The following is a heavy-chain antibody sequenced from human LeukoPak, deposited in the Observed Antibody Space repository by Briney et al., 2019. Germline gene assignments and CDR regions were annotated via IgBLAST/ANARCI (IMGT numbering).Heavy chain of an antibody. Sequence: SETLSLTCTVSGGSISSNYWSWVRQPPGKGLEWIGYIYYSGITNNNPSLKSRVTISVDTSKNQFSLKLSSVTAADTAVYYCARRGGNYPLVDYWGQGTLVTVSS. CDR2: IYYSGIT. D-gene: IGHD1-26*01. CDR3: ARRGGNYPLVDY. V-gene: IGHV4-59*12. J-gene: IGHJ4*02. CDR1: GGSISSNY.